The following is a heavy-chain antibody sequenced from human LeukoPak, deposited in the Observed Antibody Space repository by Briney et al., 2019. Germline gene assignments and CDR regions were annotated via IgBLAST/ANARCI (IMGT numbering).Heavy chain of an antibody. J-gene: IGHJ4*02. Sequence: GSLRLSCAASGFTFSTYDLHWVRQATGKGLEWVSTIDTAGDTYYQGSVKGRVTISRENAKNSMFLQMNSLRVGDTAVYYCARVDNSAYSDWGQGTLVTVSS. CDR2: IDTAGDT. CDR3: ARVDNSAYSD. D-gene: IGHD3-22*01. CDR1: GFTFSTYD. V-gene: IGHV3-13*04.